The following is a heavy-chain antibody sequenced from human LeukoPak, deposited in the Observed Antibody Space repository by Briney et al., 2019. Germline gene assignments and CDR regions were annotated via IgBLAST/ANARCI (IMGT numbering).Heavy chain of an antibody. CDR3: ARDTLTIAAAGDTFTIYYYYGMDV. CDR2: IYYSGST. Sequence: SETLSLTCTVSGGSIRSYFWSWIRQPPGKGLEWIGSIYYSGSTYYNPSLKSRVTISVDTSKNQFSLKLSSVTAADTAVYYCARDTLTIAAAGDTFTIYYYYGMDVWGQGTTVTVSS. V-gene: IGHV4-59*12. D-gene: IGHD6-13*01. J-gene: IGHJ6*02. CDR1: GGSIRSYF.